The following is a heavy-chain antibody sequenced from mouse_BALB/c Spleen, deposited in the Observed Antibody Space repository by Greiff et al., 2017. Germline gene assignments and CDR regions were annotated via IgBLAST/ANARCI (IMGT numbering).Heavy chain of an antibody. V-gene: IGHV1-9*01. D-gene: IGHD2-14*01. CDR3: ARCYYRYDAYAMDY. CDR2: ILPGSGST. CDR1: GYTFSSYW. J-gene: IGHJ4*01. Sequence: QVQLQQSGAELMKPGASVKISCKATGYTFSSYWIEWVKQRPGHGLEWIGEILPGSGSTNYNEKFKGKATFTADTSSNTAYMQLSSLTSEDSAVYYCARCYYRYDAYAMDYWGQGTSVTVSS.